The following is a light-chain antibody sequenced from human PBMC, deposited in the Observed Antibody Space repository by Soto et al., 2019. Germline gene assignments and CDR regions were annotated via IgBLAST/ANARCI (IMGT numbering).Light chain of an antibody. V-gene: IGLV1-40*01. CDR2: GNS. J-gene: IGLJ2*01. CDR1: SSNIGAGYD. Sequence: QSVLTQPPSVSGAPGQRVTISCTGSSSNIGAGYDVHWYQQLPGTAPKLLIYGNSNRPSGVPDRFTGSKSGTSASLAITGLQAEDEAGYYCQSYDSSPLFGGGTKLTVL. CDR3: QSYDSSPL.